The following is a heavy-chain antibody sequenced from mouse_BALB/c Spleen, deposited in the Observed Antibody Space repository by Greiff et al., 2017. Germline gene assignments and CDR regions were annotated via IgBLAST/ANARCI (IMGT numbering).Heavy chain of an antibody. Sequence: EVKLQESGPELVKPGASVKMSCKASGYTFTSYVMHWVKQKPGQGLEWIGYINPYNDGTKYNEKFKGKATLTSDKSSSTAYMELSSLTSEDSAVYYCARGGYYYGSSLYFDYWGQGTTLTVSS. CDR2: INPYNDGT. CDR3: ARGGYYYGSSLYFDY. CDR1: GYTFTSYV. D-gene: IGHD1-1*01. V-gene: IGHV1-14*01. J-gene: IGHJ2*01.